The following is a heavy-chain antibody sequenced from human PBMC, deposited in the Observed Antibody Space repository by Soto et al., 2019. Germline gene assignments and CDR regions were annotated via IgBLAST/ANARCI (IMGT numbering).Heavy chain of an antibody. V-gene: IGHV3-23*01. CDR2: ISGSGGST. D-gene: IGHD3-10*01. CDR1: GFTFSSNA. CDR3: ANPPGGPVIQH. Sequence: PGGSLRLSCAASGFTFSSNAMSWVRQAPGKGLEWVSTISGSGGSTYYAGSVKGRFTISRDNSKNALYLQMNSLRAEDTAVYYCANPPGGPVIQHWGQGTLVTVSS. J-gene: IGHJ1*01.